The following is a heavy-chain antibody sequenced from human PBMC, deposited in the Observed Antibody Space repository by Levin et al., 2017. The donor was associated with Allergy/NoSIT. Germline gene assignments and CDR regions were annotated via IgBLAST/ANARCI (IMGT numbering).Heavy chain of an antibody. V-gene: IGHV1-2*06. D-gene: IGHD2-21*01. CDR1: GYTFTAYY. CDR2: INPNSGGT. J-gene: IGHJ5*01. CDR3: ARSNCGGDCYIDS. Sequence: KAGGSLRLSCKASGYTFTAYYVHWVRQAPGQGLEWMGRINPNSGGTKTAQRFQGRVTMTRNTSISTAYMELSSLRSDDTAVYYCARSNCGGDCYIDSWGQGALVTVSS.